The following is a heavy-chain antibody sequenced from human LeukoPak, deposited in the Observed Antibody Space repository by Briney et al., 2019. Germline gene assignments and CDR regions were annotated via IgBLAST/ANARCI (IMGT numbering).Heavy chain of an antibody. D-gene: IGHD2-21*01. CDR3: TRDPVTYCGGDC. Sequence: GGSLRLSCAASGFTFSSYGMHWVRQAPGKGLEWVAVIWYGGSNKYYADSVKGRFTISRDNSKNTLYLQMNNLRVEDTAVYYCTRDPVTYCGGDCWGQGTLVTVSS. J-gene: IGHJ4*02. V-gene: IGHV3-33*08. CDR2: IWYGGSNK. CDR1: GFTFSSYG.